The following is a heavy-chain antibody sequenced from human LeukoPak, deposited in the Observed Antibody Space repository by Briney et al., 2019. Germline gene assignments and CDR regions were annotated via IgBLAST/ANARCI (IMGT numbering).Heavy chain of an antibody. J-gene: IGHJ3*01. CDR1: GGSFSSYG. D-gene: IGHD6-19*01. CDR2: IIPIFGTT. V-gene: IGHV1-69*13. CDR3: ARDQAVAGTTDAFDF. Sequence: GASVKVSCTASGGSFSSYGIIWVRQAPGQGLEWMGGIIPIFGTTKYAQKIQGRLTITADESTSTVYMELSSLRSEDTAVYYCARDQAVAGTTDAFDFWGQGTMVTVSS.